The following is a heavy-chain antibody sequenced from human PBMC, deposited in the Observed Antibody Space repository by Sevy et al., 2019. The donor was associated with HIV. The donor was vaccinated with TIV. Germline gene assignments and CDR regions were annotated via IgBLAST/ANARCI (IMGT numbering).Heavy chain of an antibody. J-gene: IGHJ4*02. D-gene: IGHD2-15*01. Sequence: GGSLRLSCAASGFTFSSYAMSWVRQAPGKGLEWVSSISSSSSYIYYADSVKGRFTISRDNAKNSLYLQMNSLRAEDTAVYYCARDPGYCSGGSCYSGPLDYWGQGTLVTVSS. CDR2: ISSSSSYI. V-gene: IGHV3-21*01. CDR3: ARDPGYCSGGSCYSGPLDY. CDR1: GFTFSSYA.